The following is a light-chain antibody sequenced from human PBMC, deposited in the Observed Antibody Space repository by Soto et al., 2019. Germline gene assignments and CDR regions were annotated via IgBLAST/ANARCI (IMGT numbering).Light chain of an antibody. CDR3: QDYGTSAPWT. J-gene: IGKJ1*01. CDR1: QNIRGNE. V-gene: IGKV3-20*01. CDR2: RGS. Sequence: EVVLTQSPGTLSLSPGERATLSCRASQNIRGNELAWYQQKPGQAPRLLIYRGSSRATGIPDRFSGRGSGTDFNLTISRLEHEDFAVYYCQDYGTSAPWTFGQGTKVEIK.